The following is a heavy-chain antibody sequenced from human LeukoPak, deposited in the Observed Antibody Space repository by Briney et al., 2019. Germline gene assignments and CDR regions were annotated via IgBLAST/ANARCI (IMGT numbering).Heavy chain of an antibody. V-gene: IGHV1-2*06. D-gene: IGHD2-2*01. J-gene: IGHJ4*02. CDR2: INSNSGGT. CDR1: GYTFSGYY. Sequence: ASVTVSCTASGYTFSGYYIHWVRQAPGQGPEWMGRINSNSGGTNFAQKFQGTLTLTRDTSISTAYMELGRLRSDDTAVYYCAREVRTSSYTDYWGQGTLVTVSS. CDR3: AREVRTSSYTDY.